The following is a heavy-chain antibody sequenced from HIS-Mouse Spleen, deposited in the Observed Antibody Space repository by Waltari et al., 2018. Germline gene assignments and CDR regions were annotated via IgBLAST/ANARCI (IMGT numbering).Heavy chain of an antibody. CDR3: ARKRIASGWFDP. Sequence: QLQLQESGPGLVKPSETLSLTCTVSGGSISSSSYYWGWTRQPPGKGLEWIGSIYYSGSTYYNPSLKSRVTISVDTSKNQFSLKLSSVTAADTAVYYCARKRIASGWFDPWGQGTLVTVSS. CDR1: GGSISSSSYY. J-gene: IGHJ5*02. CDR2: IYYSGST. D-gene: IGHD2-21*01. V-gene: IGHV4-39*01.